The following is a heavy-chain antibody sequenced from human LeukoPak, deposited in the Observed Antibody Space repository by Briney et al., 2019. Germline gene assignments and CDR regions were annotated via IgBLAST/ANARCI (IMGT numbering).Heavy chain of an antibody. V-gene: IGHV4-59*01. Sequence: MASETLSLTCTVSGGSISNSYWSWIRQPPGKGLEWIGYIYYSGSGSTNYNPSLKSRVTISVDTSKNHFSLKLSSVTAADTAVYYCARQHYCSTTSCFASGFDPWGQGTLVTVSS. CDR3: ARQHYCSTTSCFASGFDP. CDR1: GGSISNSY. J-gene: IGHJ5*02. D-gene: IGHD2-2*01. CDR2: IYYSGSGST.